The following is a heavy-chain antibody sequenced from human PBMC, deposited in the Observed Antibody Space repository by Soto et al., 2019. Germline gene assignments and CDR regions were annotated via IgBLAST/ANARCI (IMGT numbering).Heavy chain of an antibody. Sequence: QITLNESGPTVVKPAETLTLTCTFSGFSLTTSGVGVGWIRQSPGTAPEWLALIYWDDDTRYSASLKSRLTITKDTSKNQVVLTMASVDPADTATYYCAHRILRTVFGLVTTTAIYFDFWGQGTPVVVAS. J-gene: IGHJ4*02. CDR1: GFSLTTSGVG. CDR3: AHRILRTVFGLVTTTAIYFDF. V-gene: IGHV2-5*02. D-gene: IGHD3-3*01. CDR2: IYWDDDT.